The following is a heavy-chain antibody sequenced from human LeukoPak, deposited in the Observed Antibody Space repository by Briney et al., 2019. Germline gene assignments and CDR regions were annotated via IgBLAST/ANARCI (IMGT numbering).Heavy chain of an antibody. V-gene: IGHV4-30-4*02. J-gene: IGHJ4*02. D-gene: IGHD2-21*02. Sequence: SETLSLTCTVSGASVTTGDYSWSWVRQSPGKGLEWIAYMYYTGDLYFNPSLKSRVTISVDTSKNQYYLNLSSVIAADTAVYYCARGDDYFDHWGQGTLVTVSS. CDR1: GASVTTGDYS. CDR3: ARGDDYFDH. CDR2: MYYTGDL.